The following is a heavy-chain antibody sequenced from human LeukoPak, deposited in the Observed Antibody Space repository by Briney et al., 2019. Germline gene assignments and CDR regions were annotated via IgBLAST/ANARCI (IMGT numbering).Heavy chain of an antibody. J-gene: IGHJ3*02. V-gene: IGHV3-30*18. CDR3: AKYAYNWNAPDGFDM. Sequence: PGKSLILSCRASRFSFRDYDMHWVRQAPGKGLGWVAVISSDGSRKHYGDSVKGRFIISRDNSESTLFLQMNSLSTDDTSVYFCAKYAYNWNAPDGFDMWGQGTMVIVSS. CDR2: ISSDGSRK. CDR1: RFSFRDYD. D-gene: IGHD1-1*01.